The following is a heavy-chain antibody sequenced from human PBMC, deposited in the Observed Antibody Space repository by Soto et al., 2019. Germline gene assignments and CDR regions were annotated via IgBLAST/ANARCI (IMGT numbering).Heavy chain of an antibody. J-gene: IGHJ5*02. D-gene: IGHD3-22*01. CDR1: GYTFTGYY. CDR3: ARRTYYDSSGYQFDP. CDR2: INPNSGGT. V-gene: IGHV1-2*02. Sequence: ASVKVSCKACGYTFTGYYMNWVLQAPGQGLEWMGWINPNSGGTNYAQKFQGRVTMTRDTSISTAYMELSRLRSDDTAVYYCARRTYYDSSGYQFDPWGQGTLLTVSS.